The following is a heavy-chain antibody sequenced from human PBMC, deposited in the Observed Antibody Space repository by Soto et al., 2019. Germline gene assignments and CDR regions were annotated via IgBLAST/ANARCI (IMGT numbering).Heavy chain of an antibody. CDR2: INDRGSI. Sequence: QVQLQQWGAGPLRPLETLSLTCGVSGGSFSGYYWAWIRQAPGKGLEWIGEINDRGSINHNPCLKSRVSISVHTSKNHYSLNLRSVTAAATAVYYCARESHDILTGPPWVWYFDLWGRGTLVTVSS. V-gene: IGHV4-34*01. CDR1: GGSFSGYY. CDR3: ARESHDILTGPPWVWYFDL. J-gene: IGHJ2*01. D-gene: IGHD3-9*01.